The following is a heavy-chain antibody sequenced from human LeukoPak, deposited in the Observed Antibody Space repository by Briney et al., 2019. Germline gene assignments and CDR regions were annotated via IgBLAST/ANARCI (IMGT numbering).Heavy chain of an antibody. V-gene: IGHV6-1*01. CDR2: TYYRAKWYN. J-gene: IGHJ4*02. CDR3: TSEGYRGYFDY. D-gene: IGHD5-12*01. CDR1: GDSVSSDSVA. Sequence: SQTLSLTCDISGDSVSSDSVAWTWIRQSPSRGLEWLGRTYYRAKWYNDYALSVGSRMTVNPDTSKNQFSLQLKSATPEDTAVYYCTSEGYRGYFDYWGQGTLVTVSS.